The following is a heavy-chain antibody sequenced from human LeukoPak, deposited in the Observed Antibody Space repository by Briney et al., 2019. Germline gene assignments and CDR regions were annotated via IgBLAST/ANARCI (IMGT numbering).Heavy chain of an antibody. J-gene: IGHJ6*02. CDR3: ARVRAGEYYYYYGMDV. CDR1: GGSISSYY. CDR2: IYTSGST. V-gene: IGHV4-4*07. D-gene: IGHD1-26*01. Sequence: SETLSLICTVSGGSISSYYWSWIRQPAGKGLEWIGRIYTSGSTNYNPSLKSRVTMSVDTSKNQFSLKLSSVTAADTAVYYCARVRAGEYYYYYGMDVWGQGTTVTVSS.